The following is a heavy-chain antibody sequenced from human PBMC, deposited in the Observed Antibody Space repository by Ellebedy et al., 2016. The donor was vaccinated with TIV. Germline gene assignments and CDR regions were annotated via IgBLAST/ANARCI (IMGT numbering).Heavy chain of an antibody. J-gene: IGHJ4*02. CDR2: INHSGST. Sequence: GSLRLXXAVYGGSLSGYYWSWVRQPPGEGLEWIGEINHSGSTNHNPSLKSRVTISVDTSKNQFSLKLRSVTAADTAVYFCARRPYCSTTTCYGLDYWGQGTLVTVSS. CDR3: ARRPYCSTTTCYGLDY. CDR1: GGSLSGYY. V-gene: IGHV4-34*01. D-gene: IGHD2-2*01.